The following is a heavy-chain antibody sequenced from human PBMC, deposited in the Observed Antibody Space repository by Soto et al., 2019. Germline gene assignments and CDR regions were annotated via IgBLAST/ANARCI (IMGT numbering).Heavy chain of an antibody. V-gene: IGHV4-4*07. Sequence: SETLSLTCTVSGGPISSYYWSWIRQPAGKGLEWIGRIYTSGSTHYNPSLKSRVTLSVDTSKNQFSLKLTSVTAADTAVYFCAGDQGYYYSGTDVWGQGTTVTVSS. CDR2: IYTSGST. CDR3: AGDQGYYYSGTDV. J-gene: IGHJ6*02. CDR1: GGPISSYY.